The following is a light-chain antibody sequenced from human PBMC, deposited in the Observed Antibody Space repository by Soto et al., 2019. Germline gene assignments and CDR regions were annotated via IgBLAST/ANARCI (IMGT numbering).Light chain of an antibody. V-gene: IGLV1-44*01. CDR3: AAWDDSLNGYV. Sequence: VLTQPPSASGTPGQRVTISCSGSSSNIGSNTVNWYQQLPGTAPKLLIYSNNQRPSGVPDRFSGSKSGTSASLAISGPQSEDEADYHCAAWDDSLNGYVFGTGTKLTVL. CDR2: SNN. J-gene: IGLJ1*01. CDR1: SSNIGSNT.